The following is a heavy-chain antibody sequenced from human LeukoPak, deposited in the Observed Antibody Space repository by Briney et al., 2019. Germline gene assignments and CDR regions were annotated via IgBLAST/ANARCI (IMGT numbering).Heavy chain of an antibody. CDR1: GGSFSGYS. V-gene: IGHV4-34*01. J-gene: IGHJ4*02. CDR3: ARGRKGYGSDY. D-gene: IGHD5-18*01. CDR2: INHSGST. Sequence: PSETLSPTCAVYGGSFSGYSWSWIRQPPGKGLEWIGEINHSGSTNYNPSLKSRVTISVDTSKNQFSLKLSSVTAADTAVYYCARGRKGYGSDYWGQGTLVTVSS.